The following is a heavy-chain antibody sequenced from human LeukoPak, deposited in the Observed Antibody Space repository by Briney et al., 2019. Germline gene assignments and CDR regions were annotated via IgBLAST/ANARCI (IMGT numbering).Heavy chain of an antibody. Sequence: GRSLRLSCAASGFTFSSYDIRWVRQAPGXGLEWVAVISHDGSNQNYADSATGRFTIPRHNSQNKLYLQMNSLRAQHTAVYYCARDGPAGVVVDYWGQGTLVTVSS. J-gene: IGHJ4*02. V-gene: IGHV3-30-3*01. CDR3: ARDGPAGVVVDY. CDR1: GFTFSSYD. D-gene: IGHD3-22*01. CDR2: ISHDGSNQ.